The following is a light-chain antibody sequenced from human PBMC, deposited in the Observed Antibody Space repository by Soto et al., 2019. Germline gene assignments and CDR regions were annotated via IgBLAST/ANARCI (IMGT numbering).Light chain of an antibody. J-gene: IGKJ1*01. Sequence: QMTQCPSSLSASIGDRVTITCRASQCLXNNFLWYQQKPGKVPKVLXDHASTLQSGGPSRLSGSGSATDFTLTISSMHPDDFANYYCQQYRDASGAFGQGTMVDIK. CDR2: HAS. V-gene: IGKV1-27*01. CDR3: QQYRDASGA. CDR1: QCLXNN.